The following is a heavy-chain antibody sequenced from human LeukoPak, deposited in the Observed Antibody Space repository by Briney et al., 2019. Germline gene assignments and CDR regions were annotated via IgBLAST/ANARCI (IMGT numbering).Heavy chain of an antibody. D-gene: IGHD3-10*01. CDR1: GFTFSNAW. CDR3: ARRRTYGSGSSDY. CDR2: INHSGST. V-gene: IGHV4-34*01. Sequence: GSLRLSCAASGFTFSNAWMSWIRQPPGKGLEWIGEINHSGSTNYNPSLKSRVTISVDTSKNQFSLKLSSVTAADTAVYYCARRRTYGSGSSDYWGQGTLVTVSS. J-gene: IGHJ4*02.